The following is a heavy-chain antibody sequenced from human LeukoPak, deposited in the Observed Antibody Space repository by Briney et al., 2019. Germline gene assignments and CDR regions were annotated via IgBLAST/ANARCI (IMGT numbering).Heavy chain of an antibody. V-gene: IGHV3-21*01. J-gene: IGHJ4*02. CDR3: ARVYTGKYCSGGSCFYDY. CDR1: GFTFSSYS. CDR2: ISSSSSYI. Sequence: GGSLRLSCAASGFTFSSYSMNWVRQAPGKGLEWVSSISSSSSYIYYADSVKGRFTISRDNAKNSLYLQMNSLRAEDTAVYYCARVYTGKYCSGGSCFYDYWGQGTLVTVSS. D-gene: IGHD2-15*01.